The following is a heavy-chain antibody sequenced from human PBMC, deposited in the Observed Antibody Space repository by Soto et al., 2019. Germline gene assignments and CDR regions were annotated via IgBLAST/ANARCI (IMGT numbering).Heavy chain of an antibody. J-gene: IGHJ4*02. CDR2: IYYSEST. Sequence: QLQLQESGPGLVKPSETLSLTCTVSGASISSSNYYWGWIRQPPGKGLEWIGTIYYSESTYYNPSLKSRVTISVGTSENQISLKLSSVTAADTAVYYCASSRRWLQSRVDSWGQGTLVTVSS. D-gene: IGHD4-4*01. CDR1: GASISSSNYY. V-gene: IGHV4-39*01. CDR3: ASSRRWLQSRVDS.